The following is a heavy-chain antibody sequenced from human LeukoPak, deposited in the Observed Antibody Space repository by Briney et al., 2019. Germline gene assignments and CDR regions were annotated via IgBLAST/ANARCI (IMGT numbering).Heavy chain of an antibody. J-gene: IGHJ6*03. D-gene: IGHD6-13*01. CDR1: GGSISSSSYY. CDR2: IYYSGSA. CDR3: ARAGAEAAAGRYYYYYYMDV. V-gene: IGHV4-39*07. Sequence: HPSETLSLTCTVSGGSISSSSYYWGWIRQPPGKGLEWIGSIYYSGSAYYNPSLKSRVTMSVDTSKNQFSLKLSSVTAADTAVYYCARAGAEAAAGRYYYYYYMDVWGKGTTVTVSS.